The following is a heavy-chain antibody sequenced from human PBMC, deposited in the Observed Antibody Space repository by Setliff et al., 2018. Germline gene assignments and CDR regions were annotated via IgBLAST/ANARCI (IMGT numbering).Heavy chain of an antibody. J-gene: IGHJ4*02. CDR1: GASISSGFYY. V-gene: IGHV4-61*02. Sequence: SETLSLTCTVSGASISSGFYYWSWIRQPAGKGLEWIGRVHSSGDTKYNPSFKTRVSMAVDTSKNQFSLKVNSATAADTAVYYCARATVGLATIIYFDSWGQGTLVTVSS. CDR3: ARATVGLATIIYFDS. CDR2: VHSSGDT. D-gene: IGHD4-4*01.